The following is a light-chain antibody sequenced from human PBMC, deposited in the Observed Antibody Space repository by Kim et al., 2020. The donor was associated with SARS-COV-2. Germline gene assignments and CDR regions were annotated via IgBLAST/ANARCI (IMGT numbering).Light chain of an antibody. Sequence: GPYVPVSWTGTCIDVGHYNYVFWYQQHPDKAPNLIIYDVTRRPSGVPDRFSGSKSGNTASLTISGLQAEDEADYYCFSYAGSNTYVFGSGTKVTVL. CDR3: FSYAGSNTYV. CDR2: DVT. V-gene: IGLV2-11*03. J-gene: IGLJ1*01. CDR1: CIDVGHYNY.